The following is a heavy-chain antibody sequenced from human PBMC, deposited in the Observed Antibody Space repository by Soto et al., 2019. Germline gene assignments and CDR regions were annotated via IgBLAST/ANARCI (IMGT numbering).Heavy chain of an antibody. CDR1: GGTFSSYA. J-gene: IGHJ4*02. CDR2: IIPIFGTA. Sequence: QVQLVQSGAEVKKPGSSVTVSCKASGGTFSSYAISWVRQAPGQGLEWMGGIIPIFGTANYAQKFQGRVTITADESTSTAYMELSSLRSEDTAVYYCAREALRYDSSGYYSRADDYWGQGTLVTVSS. D-gene: IGHD3-22*01. V-gene: IGHV1-69*01. CDR3: AREALRYDSSGYYSRADDY.